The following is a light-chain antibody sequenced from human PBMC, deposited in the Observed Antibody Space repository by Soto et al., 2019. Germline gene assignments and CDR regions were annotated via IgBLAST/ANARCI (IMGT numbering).Light chain of an antibody. V-gene: IGLV2-14*01. J-gene: IGLJ1*01. CDR2: DVS. CDR1: SSDVGGYNY. CDR3: SSYTSSSTYV. Sequence: QSALTQPASVSGSPGQSITISCTGTSSDVGGYNYVSWYQQHPGKAPKLMIYDVSNRPSGVSNRFSGSKSVNTASLTISGLQAEDVADYYCSSYTSSSTYVFGTGTQLTVL.